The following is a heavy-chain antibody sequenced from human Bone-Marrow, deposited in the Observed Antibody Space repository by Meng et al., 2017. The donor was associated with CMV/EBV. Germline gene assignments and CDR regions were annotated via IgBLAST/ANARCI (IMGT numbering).Heavy chain of an antibody. CDR2: IDWNDDK. D-gene: IGHD3-22*01. V-gene: IGHV2-5*01. CDR3: AHREPVYYYDSSGANWFDP. CDR1: LRLGGVG. J-gene: IGHJ5*02. Sequence: LRLGGVGVSWFHQPTGKSLKYRALIDWNDDKHYSPSLKNSLPITRDTSKNQVILTMTNMDPVDTATYYCAHREPVYYYDSSGANWFDPWGQGTLVTVSS.